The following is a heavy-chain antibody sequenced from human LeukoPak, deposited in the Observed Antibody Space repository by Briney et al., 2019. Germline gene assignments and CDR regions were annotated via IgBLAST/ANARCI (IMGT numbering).Heavy chain of an antibody. V-gene: IGHV1-2*02. CDR3: ARALLQWLVRGDFDY. CDR1: GGTFSSYA. CDR2: INPNSGGT. Sequence: GASVKVSCKASGGTFSSYAISWVRQAPGQGLEWMGWINPNSGGTNYAQKFQGRVTMTRDTSISTAYMELSRLRSDDTAVYYCARALLQWLVRGDFDYWGQGTLVTVSS. J-gene: IGHJ4*02. D-gene: IGHD6-19*01.